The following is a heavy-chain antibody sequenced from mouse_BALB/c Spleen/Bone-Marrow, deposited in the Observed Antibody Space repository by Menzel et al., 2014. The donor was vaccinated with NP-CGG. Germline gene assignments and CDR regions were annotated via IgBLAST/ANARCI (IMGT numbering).Heavy chain of an antibody. J-gene: IGHJ4*01. V-gene: IGHV1-9*01. CDR1: GYTFSNYW. D-gene: IGHD2-3*01. CDR2: ILPGSGSS. Sequence: VQLQQSGAELMKPGASVKISCKATGYTFSNYWIEWIKQRPGHGLEWIGEILPGSGSSNYNEKLKGKATFTADTSSNPAYMQLSSLTSEYPAVYYCARTDDGYFYALDYWGQGTSVTVSS. CDR3: ARTDDGYFYALDY.